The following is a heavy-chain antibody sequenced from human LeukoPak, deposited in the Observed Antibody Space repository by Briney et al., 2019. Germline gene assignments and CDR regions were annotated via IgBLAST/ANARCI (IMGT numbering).Heavy chain of an antibody. CDR3: ARALDYYDSSGYES. J-gene: IGHJ4*02. V-gene: IGHV4-31*02. Sequence: SWIRQHPGKGLEWIGYIYYSGSTYYNPSLKSRVTISVDTSKNQFSLKLSSVTAADTAVYYCARALDYYDSSGYESWGQGTLVTVSS. CDR2: IYYSGST. D-gene: IGHD3-22*01.